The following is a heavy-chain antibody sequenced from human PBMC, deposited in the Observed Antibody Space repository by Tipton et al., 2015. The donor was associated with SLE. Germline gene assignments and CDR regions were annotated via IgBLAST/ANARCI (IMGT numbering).Heavy chain of an antibody. Sequence: TLSLTCTVSGGSISSDDYYWTWIRQHPGKGLEWIGHMSYSGSTYYNPSLKSRITISVDTSENQFSLRLNSVSAADTAVYYCARIYGSGNWYFDLWGRGTLVIVSS. CDR3: ARIYGSGNWYFDL. V-gene: IGHV4-31*03. CDR2: MSYSGST. D-gene: IGHD3-10*01. CDR1: GGSISSDDYY. J-gene: IGHJ2*01.